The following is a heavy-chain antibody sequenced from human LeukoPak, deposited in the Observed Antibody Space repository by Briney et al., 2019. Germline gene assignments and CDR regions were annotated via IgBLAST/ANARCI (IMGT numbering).Heavy chain of an antibody. CDR2: INDNGAGT. CDR1: GFTFSSYA. D-gene: IGHD3-16*01. Sequence: GRSLRLSCAASGFTFSSYAMSWVRQAPGKGLKWVSTINDNGAGTYYVDSVKGRFTISRDNSYNTVSLQMNSLRDEDTGVYFCAKGLRTGVGPYMGYHYYMDVWGKGATVTVSS. CDR3: AKGLRTGVGPYMGYHYYMDV. V-gene: IGHV3-23*01. J-gene: IGHJ6*03.